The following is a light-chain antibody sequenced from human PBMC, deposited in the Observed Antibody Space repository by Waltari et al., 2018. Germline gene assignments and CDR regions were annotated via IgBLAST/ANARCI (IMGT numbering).Light chain of an antibody. CDR2: RSD. J-gene: IGLJ3*02. CDR3: AAWDDSLNGRWV. CDR1: ASNIGNNL. Sequence: QSVLTQPPSVSGTPGQRVTIPCSGSASNIGNNLVTCYQQFPGKAPKLLIYRSDQRPSGAPDRFSGSKSGTSASLAISGLQSEDEADYYCAAWDDSLNGRWVFGGGTKVTVL. V-gene: IGLV1-44*01.